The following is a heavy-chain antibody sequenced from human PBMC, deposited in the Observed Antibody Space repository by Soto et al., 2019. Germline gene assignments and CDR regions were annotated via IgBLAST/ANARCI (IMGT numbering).Heavy chain of an antibody. J-gene: IGHJ4*02. Sequence: GEALKSSCKGSGYSFTSYWISWVRQMPGKGLEWMGRIDPSDSYTNYSPSFQGHVTISADKSISTAYLQWSSLKASDTAMYYCAKTYYYDSSGYYFDYWGQGTLVTVSS. CDR1: GYSFTSYW. CDR3: AKTYYYDSSGYYFDY. CDR2: IDPSDSYT. V-gene: IGHV5-10-1*01. D-gene: IGHD3-22*01.